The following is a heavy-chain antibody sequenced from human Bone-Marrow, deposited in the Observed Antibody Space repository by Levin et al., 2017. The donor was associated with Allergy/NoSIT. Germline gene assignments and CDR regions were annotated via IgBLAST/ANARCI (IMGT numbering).Heavy chain of an antibody. Sequence: QPGGSLRLSCAASGFTFDDYAMHWVRQAPGKGLEWVSGISWNSTSIGYADSVKGRFTISRDNAKNSLYLLMNSLTAEDTALYYCAKGYYFGSGSYWLYYSYGMDVWGQGTTVTVSS. D-gene: IGHD3-10*01. CDR3: AKGYYFGSGSYWLYYSYGMDV. V-gene: IGHV3-9*01. CDR1: GFTFDDYA. CDR2: ISWNSTSI. J-gene: IGHJ6*02.